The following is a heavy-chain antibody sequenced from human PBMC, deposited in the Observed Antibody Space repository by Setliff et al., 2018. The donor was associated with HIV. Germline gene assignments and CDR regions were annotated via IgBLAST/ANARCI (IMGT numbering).Heavy chain of an antibody. CDR1: GYTFTSYG. V-gene: IGHV1-18*01. CDR2: ISAYNGNT. CDR3: TSSFRIFYYDSRTYSKWFDP. D-gene: IGHD3-22*01. J-gene: IGHJ5*02. Sequence: ASVKVSCKASGYTFTSYGISWVRQAPGQGLEWMGWISAYNGNTGYAQKFQGRVTMTEDLSTETAYMELSSLSSDDTAVYYCTSSFRIFYYDSRTYSKWFDPWGQGTLVTVSS.